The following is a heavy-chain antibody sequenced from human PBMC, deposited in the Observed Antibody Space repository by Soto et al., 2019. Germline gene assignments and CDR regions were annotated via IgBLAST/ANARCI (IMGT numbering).Heavy chain of an antibody. CDR2: IYYSGST. D-gene: IGHD2-2*01. CDR1: GGSINSGDYY. Sequence: PSETLSLTCSVSGGSINSGDYYWSWIRQSPGKGLEWIGYIYYSGSTYYNPSLKSRSTISIDTSKHQFFLDVDSVTAADTAVYSCARLYPGYEAFDYWGQGTLVTVSS. J-gene: IGHJ4*02. V-gene: IGHV4-30-4*01. CDR3: ARLYPGYEAFDY.